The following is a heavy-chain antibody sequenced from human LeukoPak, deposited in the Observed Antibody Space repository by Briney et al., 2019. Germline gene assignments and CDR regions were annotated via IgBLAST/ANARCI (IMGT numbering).Heavy chain of an antibody. Sequence: ASVKVSCKASGYTFTSYYMHWVRQAPGQGLEWMGIINPSGGSTSYAQKFQGRVTMTTDTSTSTAYMELRSLRSDDTAVYYCARDLALYYYDSSGLTWGQGTLVTVSS. V-gene: IGHV1-46*01. CDR2: INPSGGST. CDR1: GYTFTSYY. CDR3: ARDLALYYYDSSGLT. J-gene: IGHJ4*02. D-gene: IGHD3-22*01.